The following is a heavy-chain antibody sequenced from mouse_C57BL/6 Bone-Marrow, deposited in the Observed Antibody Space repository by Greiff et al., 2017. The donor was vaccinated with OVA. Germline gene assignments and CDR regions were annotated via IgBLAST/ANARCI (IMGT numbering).Heavy chain of an antibody. CDR3: ARLPGSSYWYFDV. V-gene: IGHV5-15*01. CDR1: GFTFSDYG. CDR2: ISNLAYSI. Sequence: EVQGVESGGGLVQPGGSLKLSCAASGFTFSDYGMAWVRQAPRKGPEWVAFISNLAYSIYYADTVTGRFTITREKAKNTLYLEMSSLRSEDTAMYYCARLPGSSYWYFDVWGTGTTVTVSS. D-gene: IGHD1-1*01. J-gene: IGHJ1*03.